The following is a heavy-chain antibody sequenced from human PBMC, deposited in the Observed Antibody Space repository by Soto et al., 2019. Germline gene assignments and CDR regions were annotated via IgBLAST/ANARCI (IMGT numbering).Heavy chain of an antibody. CDR1: GFTFGDYA. Sequence: LRLSCTASGFTFGDYAMSWFRQAPGKGLEWVGFIRSKAYGGTTEYAASVKGRFTISRDDSKSIAYLQMNSLKTEDTAVYYCTRAPSGYSGYDYYYYYGMDVWGQGTTVTVSS. CDR3: TRAPSGYSGYDYYYYYGMDV. CDR2: IRSKAYGGTT. J-gene: IGHJ6*02. D-gene: IGHD5-12*01. V-gene: IGHV3-49*03.